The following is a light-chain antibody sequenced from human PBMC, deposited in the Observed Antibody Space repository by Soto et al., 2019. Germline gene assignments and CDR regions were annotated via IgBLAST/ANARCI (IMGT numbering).Light chain of an antibody. Sequence: QSALTQPASVSGSPGQSITFSCTGTSSDIGAYNYVSWYQHHPGKAPKLLIYDVTDRPSGVSDRFSGSKSGTTASLTISGLQAEDEADYFCSSYTTINTVVVFGGGTKVTVL. CDR2: DVT. J-gene: IGLJ3*02. V-gene: IGLV2-14*03. CDR3: SSYTTINTVVV. CDR1: SSDIGAYNY.